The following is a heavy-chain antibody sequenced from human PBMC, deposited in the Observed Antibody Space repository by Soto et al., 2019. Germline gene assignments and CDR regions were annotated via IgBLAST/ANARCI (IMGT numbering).Heavy chain of an antibody. Sequence: PGGSLRLSCAASGFTFSSYSMNWVRQAPGKGLEWVSYISSSSSTIYYADSVKGRFTISRDNAKNSLYLQMNSLRDENTAVYYCARDGDGFWSGTDAFDIWGQGTMVTVSS. CDR2: ISSSSSTI. J-gene: IGHJ3*02. CDR1: GFTFSSYS. V-gene: IGHV3-48*02. D-gene: IGHD3-3*01. CDR3: ARDGDGFWSGTDAFDI.